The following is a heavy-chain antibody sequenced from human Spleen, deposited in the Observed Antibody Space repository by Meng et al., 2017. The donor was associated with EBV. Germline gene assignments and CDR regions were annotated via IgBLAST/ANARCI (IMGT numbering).Heavy chain of an antibody. J-gene: IGHJ5*02. D-gene: IGHD3-10*01. V-gene: IGHV4-39*07. CDR1: GGSISSSSYY. CDR2: IYYSGST. CDR3: ASPYGSGTGWFDP. Sequence: RLQEQGPGLVKPSETLSLPCTVSGGSISSSSYYWGWIRQPPGKGLEWIGSIYYSGSTYYNPSLKSRVTISVDTSKNQFSLKLSSVTAADTAVYYCASPYGSGTGWFDPWGQGTLVTVSS.